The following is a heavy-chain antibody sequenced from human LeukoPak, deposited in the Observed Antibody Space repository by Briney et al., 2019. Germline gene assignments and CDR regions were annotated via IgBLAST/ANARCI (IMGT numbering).Heavy chain of an antibody. CDR1: GFTFSSYG. Sequence: GGSLRLSCAASGFTFSSYGMHWVRQAPGKGLEWVAVISYDGSNKYYADSVKGRFTISRDNSKNTLYLQMNSLRAEDTAVYYCARDTRDDYGDYVFDYWGQGTLVTVSS. D-gene: IGHD4-17*01. CDR3: ARDTRDDYGDYVFDY. J-gene: IGHJ4*02. V-gene: IGHV3-30*03. CDR2: ISYDGSNK.